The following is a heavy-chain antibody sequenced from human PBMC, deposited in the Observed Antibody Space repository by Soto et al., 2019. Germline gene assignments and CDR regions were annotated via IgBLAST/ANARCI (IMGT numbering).Heavy chain of an antibody. D-gene: IGHD6-13*01. Sequence: EVQLLESGGGLEQPGGPLRLSCAASGFTFSSNAMSWVRQAPGKGLEWVSGISGSGGTTYYADSVKGRLTISRDNSKNTLYLQMNSLRVEDTAVYYCAKALVSSWTPFDYWGQGTLVTVSS. CDR1: GFTFSSNA. J-gene: IGHJ4*02. CDR3: AKALVSSWTPFDY. CDR2: ISGSGGTT. V-gene: IGHV3-23*01.